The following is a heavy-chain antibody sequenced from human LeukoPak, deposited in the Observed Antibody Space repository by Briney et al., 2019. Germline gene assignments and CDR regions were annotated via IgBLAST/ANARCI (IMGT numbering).Heavy chain of an antibody. CDR2: ISYDGSNK. Sequence: GGSLRLSCAASGFTFSSYGMHWVRQAPGKGLEWVAVISYDGSNKYYADSVKSRFTISRDNSKNTLYLQMNSLRAEDTAVYYCAKVLGCTNGVCYDYYYYGMDVWGQGTTVTVSS. CDR1: GFTFSSYG. V-gene: IGHV3-30*18. CDR3: AKVLGCTNGVCYDYYYYGMDV. D-gene: IGHD2-8*01. J-gene: IGHJ6*02.